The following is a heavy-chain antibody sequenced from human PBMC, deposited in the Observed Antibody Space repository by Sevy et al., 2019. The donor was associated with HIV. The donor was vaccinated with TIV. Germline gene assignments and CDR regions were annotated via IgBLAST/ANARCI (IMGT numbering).Heavy chain of an antibody. CDR3: AGGYHGRNAYEI. D-gene: IGHD1-20*01. J-gene: IGHJ3*02. CDR2: ISNSGRTI. V-gene: IGHV3-11*01. CDR1: GFTFSDYY. Sequence: GGSLRLSCAASGFTFSDYYMSWIRQAPGKGLEWVSYISNSGRTIYYADSVKGRFTISRDNAKNSMYLQMNSLRDEDTAVYYCAGGYHGRNAYEIWGQGTMVTVSS.